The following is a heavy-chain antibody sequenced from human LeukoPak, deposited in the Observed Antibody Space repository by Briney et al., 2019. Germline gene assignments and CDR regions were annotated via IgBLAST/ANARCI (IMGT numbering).Heavy chain of an antibody. CDR2: ISGSGDST. D-gene: IGHD3-22*01. CDR1: GFTFSSYA. Sequence: GGSLRLSCAASGFTFSSYAMSWVRQAPGKGLEWVSSISGSGDSTYYADSVKGRFTISRDNSKNTLYLQMNSLRAEDTAVYYCARSSGYYYVYYYMDVWGKGTTVTVSS. V-gene: IGHV3-23*01. CDR3: ARSSGYYYVYYYMDV. J-gene: IGHJ6*03.